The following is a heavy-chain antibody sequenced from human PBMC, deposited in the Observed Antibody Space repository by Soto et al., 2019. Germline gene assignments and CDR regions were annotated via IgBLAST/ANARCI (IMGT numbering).Heavy chain of an antibody. CDR3: AALNNYEINWLDP. D-gene: IGHD4-4*01. V-gene: IGHV4-39*01. CDR2: MCYSGNT. CDR1: SDSISSRSYC. Sequence: NPSETLSLTCTVSSDSISSRSYCWGWIRQPPGKGLEWIGNMCYSGNTYYNPSLKSRVTMSVDTSKNQFSLKLSSVTAADTAVYYCAALNNYEINWLDPWGQGTLVTVSS. J-gene: IGHJ5*02.